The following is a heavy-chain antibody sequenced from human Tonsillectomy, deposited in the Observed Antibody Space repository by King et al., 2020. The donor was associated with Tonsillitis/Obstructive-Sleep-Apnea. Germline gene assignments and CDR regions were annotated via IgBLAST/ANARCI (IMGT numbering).Heavy chain of an antibody. CDR1: GYTFTNYA. J-gene: IGHJ4*02. CDR2: INAGNGNT. V-gene: IGHV1-3*01. Sequence: QLVQSGAEVKKPGASVKVSCKASGYTFTNYAMHWVRQAPGQRLEWMGWINAGNGNTKYSQKFQGRVTITRDTSASTAYMELSSLRSEDTAVYYCASSYSGRLEDYFDYWGQGTLVTVSS. CDR3: ASSYSGRLEDYFDY. D-gene: IGHD1-26*01.